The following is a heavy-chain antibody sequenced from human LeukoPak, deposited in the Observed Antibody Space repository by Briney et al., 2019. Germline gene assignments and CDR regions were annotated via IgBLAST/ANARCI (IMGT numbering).Heavy chain of an antibody. CDR3: ARVPYDILTGYLALVDY. J-gene: IGHJ4*02. CDR1: GGSFSGYY. Sequence: PSETLSLTCAVYGGSFSGYYWSWIRQPPGKGRGWMGETNHVGITNYNPSLKRRVTISVDTSQNQFSLKLSSVTAADTAVYYCARVPYDILTGYLALVDYWGQGTLVTVSS. D-gene: IGHD3-9*01. V-gene: IGHV4-34*01. CDR2: TNHVGIT.